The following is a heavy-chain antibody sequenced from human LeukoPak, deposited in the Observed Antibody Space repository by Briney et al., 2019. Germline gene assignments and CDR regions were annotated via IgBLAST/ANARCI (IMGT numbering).Heavy chain of an antibody. J-gene: IGHJ4*02. CDR1: GFTFSSYW. CDR2: MKQDGREK. CDR3: AREFRGSGGWTPFGH. V-gene: IGHV3-7*03. D-gene: IGHD6-19*01. Sequence: GGSLRLSCVGSGFTFSSYWMSWVRQVPGKGLEWVANMKQDGREKHYVDSVKGRFTISRDNAKNSVYLQMSSLRAEDTAVYYCAREFRGSGGWTPFGHWGQGTPVTASS.